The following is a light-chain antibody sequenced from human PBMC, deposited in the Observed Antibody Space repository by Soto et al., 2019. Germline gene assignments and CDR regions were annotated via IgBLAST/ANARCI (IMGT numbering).Light chain of an antibody. CDR1: QAVNPW. J-gene: IGKJ1*01. CDR2: KTS. V-gene: IGKV1-5*03. Sequence: DIQMTQSPSIVSASVGDTVTITCRASQAVNPWLAWHQQKPGKFPRVLIYKTSDLENGVPSRFSGSGSGTEYTLTISNLQPDDFATYYCQQYYSRESFGQGTKVDIK. CDR3: QQYYSRES.